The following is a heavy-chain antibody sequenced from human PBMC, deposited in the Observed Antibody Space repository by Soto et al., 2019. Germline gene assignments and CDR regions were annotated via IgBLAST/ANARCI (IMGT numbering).Heavy chain of an antibody. J-gene: IGHJ6*02. CDR3: AREGYCGGDCYHNYYYYGMDV. CDR2: IIPIFGTA. CDR1: GGTFSSYA. Sequence: SVKVSCKASGGTFSSYAISWVRQAPGQGLEWMGGIIPIFGTANYAQKFQGRVTITADESTSTAYMELSSLRSEDTAVYYCAREGYCGGDCYHNYYYYGMDVWGPGTKVTVYS. D-gene: IGHD2-21*02. V-gene: IGHV1-69*13.